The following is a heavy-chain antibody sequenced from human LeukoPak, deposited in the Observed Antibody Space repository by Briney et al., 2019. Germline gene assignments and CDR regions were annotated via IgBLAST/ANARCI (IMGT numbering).Heavy chain of an antibody. J-gene: IGHJ4*02. D-gene: IGHD2-15*01. CDR3: SKVPPSYCSGESCRIDY. Sequence: PGGSLRLSCAASGFTFNIYAMSWVRQAPGKGLEWVSTISSGGADTYYADSVTGRFTISRDNSKNTLYLQMSSLRAEDTAVYYCSKVPPSYCSGESCRIDYWGQGTLVTVSS. V-gene: IGHV3-23*01. CDR1: GFTFNIYA. CDR2: ISSGGADT.